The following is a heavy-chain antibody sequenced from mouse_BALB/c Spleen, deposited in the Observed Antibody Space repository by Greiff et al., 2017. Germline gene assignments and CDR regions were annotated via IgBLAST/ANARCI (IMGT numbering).Heavy chain of an antibody. J-gene: IGHJ3*01. CDR1: GYSITSGYS. V-gene: IGHV3-1*02. Sequence: VQLQQSGPDLVKPSQSLSLTCTVTGYSITSGYSWHGIRQFPGNKLEWMGYIHYSGSTNSNPSLKSRISITRDTSKNQFFLQLNSVTTEDTATYYCAKSYYYGYRTWFAYWGQWTLVTVSA. CDR2: IHYSGST. D-gene: IGHD1-2*01. CDR3: AKSYYYGYRTWFAY.